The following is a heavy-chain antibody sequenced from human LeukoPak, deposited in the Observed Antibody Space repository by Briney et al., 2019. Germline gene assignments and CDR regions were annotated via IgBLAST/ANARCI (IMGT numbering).Heavy chain of an antibody. CDR2: ISYDGSNK. J-gene: IGHJ3*02. Sequence: GGSLRLSCAASGFTFSNYAMHWVRQAPGKGLEWVAVISYDGSNKYYADSVKGRFTISRDNSKSTLYLQMNSLRAEDTAVYYCARDLYDSSESAFDIWGQGTMVTVSS. D-gene: IGHD3-22*01. CDR3: ARDLYDSSESAFDI. V-gene: IGHV3-30-3*01. CDR1: GFTFSNYA.